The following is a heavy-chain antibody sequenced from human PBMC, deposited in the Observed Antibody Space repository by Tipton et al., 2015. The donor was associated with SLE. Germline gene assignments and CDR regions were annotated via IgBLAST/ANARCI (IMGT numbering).Heavy chain of an antibody. CDR2: MSFRGSP. D-gene: IGHD5-24*01. CDR1: GGSINSNSYY. V-gene: IGHV4-39*07. J-gene: IGHJ4*02. Sequence: PGLVKPSETLSLTCIVSGGSINSNSYYWGWVRQPPGKGLEWIGTMSFRGSPYYNPSLKNRVIISLDMSKNQFSLRLSSVTAADTAVYFCESEYNGPEDFWGLGTPVTVSS. CDR3: ESEYNGPEDF.